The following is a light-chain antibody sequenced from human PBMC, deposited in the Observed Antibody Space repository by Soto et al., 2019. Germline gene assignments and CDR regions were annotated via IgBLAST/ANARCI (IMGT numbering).Light chain of an antibody. Sequence: QSVLTQPPSASGTPGHRVTISCSGSGSNFGSNTDNWYQHLPGTAPKLLIYNNDQRPSGVPDRFSGPNSGTSASLAISGLRSDDEADYYCAALDDTLKGYYFGTGTKCTFL. CDR3: AALDDTLKGYY. J-gene: IGLJ1*01. CDR2: NND. V-gene: IGLV1-44*01. CDR1: GSNFGSNT.